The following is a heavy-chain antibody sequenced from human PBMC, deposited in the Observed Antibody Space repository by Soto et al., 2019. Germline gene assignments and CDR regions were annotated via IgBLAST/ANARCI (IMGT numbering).Heavy chain of an antibody. CDR3: AHRVLRTVFGLVTTTAIYFDF. J-gene: IGHJ4*02. CDR2: IYWDDDK. Sequence: QITLNESGPTPVKPRQPLTLTCTFSGFSLTTSGVGVGWIRQSPGKAPEWLALIYWDDDKRYSPSLKSRLTITKDTSKNQVVLTMVDLDPADTATYSCAHRVLRTVFGLVTTTAIYFDFWGQGTPVAVSS. CDR1: GFSLTTSGVG. D-gene: IGHD3-3*01. V-gene: IGHV2-5*02.